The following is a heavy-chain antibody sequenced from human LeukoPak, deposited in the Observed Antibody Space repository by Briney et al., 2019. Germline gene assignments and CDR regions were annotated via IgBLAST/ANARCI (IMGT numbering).Heavy chain of an antibody. D-gene: IGHD1-7*01. J-gene: IGHJ4*02. Sequence: QTGGSLRLSCAASGFTFSDYAMHWVRQAPGKGLEWVAVISKDGSDKYYPGSVRGRFTISRDNSKNTIYLQMDSLRAEDTAIYYCARDYWRNYDYWGQGTLIIVSS. V-gene: IGHV3-30-3*01. CDR1: GFTFSDYA. CDR3: ARDYWRNYDY. CDR2: ISKDGSDK.